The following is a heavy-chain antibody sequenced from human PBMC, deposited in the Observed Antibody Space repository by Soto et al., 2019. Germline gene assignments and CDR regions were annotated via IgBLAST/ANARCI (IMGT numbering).Heavy chain of an antibody. V-gene: IGHV1-18*01. D-gene: IGHD3-3*01. Sequence: ASVKVSCKASGYTFTSYGISWVRQAPGQGLEWMGWISAYNGNTNYAQKLQGRVTMTTDTSTSTAYMELRSLGSDDTAVYYCANAQYDFWSGYLGWFDPWGQGTLVTVSS. CDR1: GYTFTSYG. CDR3: ANAQYDFWSGYLGWFDP. J-gene: IGHJ5*02. CDR2: ISAYNGNT.